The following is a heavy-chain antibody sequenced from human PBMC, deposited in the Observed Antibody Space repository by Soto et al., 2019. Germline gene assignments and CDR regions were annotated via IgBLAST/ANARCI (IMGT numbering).Heavy chain of an antibody. J-gene: IGHJ4*02. CDR2: IYPGDSDT. D-gene: IGHD3-16*01. CDR3: ARLGGDTSDFEY. Sequence: PGESLKISCKGSGYSFTSYWIAWVRQMPGKGLEWMGIIYPGDSDTRYSPSFQGQVTISADKSVSTAYLQGSSLKASEAAMYYCARLGGDTSDFEYWGQGTLVTVSS. CDR1: GYSFTSYW. V-gene: IGHV5-51*01.